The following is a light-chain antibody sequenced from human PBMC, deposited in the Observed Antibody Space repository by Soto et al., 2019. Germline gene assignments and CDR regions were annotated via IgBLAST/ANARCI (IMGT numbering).Light chain of an antibody. CDR2: DVY. CDR1: SSDIGYFDY. J-gene: IGLJ2*01. Sequence: QSALTQPPSASGSPGQSVTISCTRTSSDIGYFDYVSWYQQHPGRAPKLIIHDVYKWPSGVPDRFSGSKSGNTASLTVSGLQAEDGADYYCSSYAGSNTLVFGGGTKLTVL. V-gene: IGLV2-8*01. CDR3: SSYAGSNTLV.